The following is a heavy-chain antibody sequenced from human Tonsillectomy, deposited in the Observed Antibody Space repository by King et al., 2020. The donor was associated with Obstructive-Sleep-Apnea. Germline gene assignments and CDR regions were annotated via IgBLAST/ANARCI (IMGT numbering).Heavy chain of an antibody. Sequence: VQLVESGGGLVQPGESLRLSCVASGFTLSNYWVTWVRQAPGKGLEWVANIKQDGSEKYYKDSVKGRFIISRDNAKKSVHLQMNSLRAEDTAVYHCARGTITAPGIDYWGQGTLVTVSS. V-gene: IGHV3-7*03. CDR2: IKQDGSEK. CDR3: ARGTITAPGIDY. D-gene: IGHD6-13*01. CDR1: GFTLSNYW. J-gene: IGHJ4*02.